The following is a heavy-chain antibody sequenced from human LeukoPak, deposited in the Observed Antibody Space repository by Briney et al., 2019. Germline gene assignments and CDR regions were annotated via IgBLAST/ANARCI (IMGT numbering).Heavy chain of an antibody. CDR1: GFTFSSYG. J-gene: IGHJ4*02. CDR2: VWYDGSNK. Sequence: GGSLRLSCAASGFTFSSYGMHWVRQAPGKGLEWVAVVWYDGSNKYYADSVKGRFIISRDNSKSTLYLQMNSLRADDTAIYYCAKYRTTSVPPRNFDYWGQGTLVTVSS. V-gene: IGHV3-33*06. CDR3: AKYRTTSVPPRNFDY. D-gene: IGHD1-14*01.